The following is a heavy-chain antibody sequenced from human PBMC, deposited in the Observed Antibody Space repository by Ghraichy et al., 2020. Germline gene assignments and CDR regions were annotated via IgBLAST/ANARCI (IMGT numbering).Heavy chain of an antibody. J-gene: IGHJ4*02. D-gene: IGHD4/OR15-4a*01. V-gene: IGHV4-59*12. CDR1: GGSISNYW. CDR3: ARRARTMVYFDY. CDR2: IYYSGNT. Sequence: SETLSLTCTLSGGSISNYWWSWIRQPPGKGLEWIGYIYYSGNTNSNPSLKSRVTMSLDTSKNQFSLKLSSVTAADTAVYYCARRARTMVYFDYWGQGTLGTVSS.